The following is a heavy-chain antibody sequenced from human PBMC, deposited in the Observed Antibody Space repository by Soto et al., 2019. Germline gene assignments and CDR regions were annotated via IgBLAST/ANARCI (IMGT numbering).Heavy chain of an antibody. D-gene: IGHD4-4*01. Sequence: GGSLRLSCAASGFTFNTYSMNWVRQAPGKGLEWVSSISSSSTYIFYADSVKGRFTISRDNAKNSLYLQMNSLRAEDTAVYYCARSGGYSNYEYNWFDPWGQGTLVTVPQ. J-gene: IGHJ5*02. V-gene: IGHV3-21*01. CDR3: ARSGGYSNYEYNWFDP. CDR1: GFTFNTYS. CDR2: ISSSSTYI.